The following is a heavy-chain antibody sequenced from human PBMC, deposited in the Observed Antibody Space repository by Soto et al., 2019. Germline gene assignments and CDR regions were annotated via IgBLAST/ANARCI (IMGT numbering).Heavy chain of an antibody. CDR3: TRRGYGTNCVCSAGYYYYAMDV. CDR2: IIPIFGTA. J-gene: IGHJ6*02. CDR1: GGTFSSYA. V-gene: IGHV1-69*01. Sequence: QVQLVQSGAVVKKPGSSVKVSCKASGGTFSSYAISWVRQAPGQGLEWMGGIIPIFGTAYYEQKFQGRVTITADESTSKAYLELSSLRSEYTAVYYGTRRGYGTNCVCSAGYYYYAMDVRVDGTT. D-gene: IGHD2-8*01.